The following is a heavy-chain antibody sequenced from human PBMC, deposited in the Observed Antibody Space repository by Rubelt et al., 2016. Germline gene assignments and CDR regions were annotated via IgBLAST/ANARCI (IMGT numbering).Heavy chain of an antibody. Sequence: GGALRLSCAASGFTFSDNCKSWVRQGPGKGLEWVANIHQDGSEKKYVGLVEGRFTISRDNAKKSLYLQMNSLRVEDTAVYYCAPGPPHDYWGQGTLVTVSS. CDR1: GFTFSDNC. CDR3: APGPPHDY. J-gene: IGHJ4*02. V-gene: IGHV3-7*03. CDR2: IHQDGSEK.